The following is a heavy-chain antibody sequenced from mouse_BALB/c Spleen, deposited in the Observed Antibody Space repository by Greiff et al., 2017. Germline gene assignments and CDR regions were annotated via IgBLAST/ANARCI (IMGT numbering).Heavy chain of an antibody. V-gene: IGHV8-12*01. D-gene: IGHD3-1*01. CDR3: ARRARGNYAMDY. CDR2: IYWDDDK. CDR1: GFSLSTSGMG. Sequence: QVTLKVSGPGILQPSQTLSLTCSFSGFSLSTSGMGVSWIRQPSGKGLEWLAHIYWDDDKRYNPSLKSRLTISKDTSSNQVFLKITSVDTADTATYYCARRARGNYAMDYWGQGTSVTVSS. J-gene: IGHJ4*01.